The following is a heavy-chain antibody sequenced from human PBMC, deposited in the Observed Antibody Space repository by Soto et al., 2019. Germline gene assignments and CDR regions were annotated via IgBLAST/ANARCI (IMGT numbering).Heavy chain of an antibody. J-gene: IGHJ6*02. CDR1: GGSISSYY. V-gene: IGHV4-59*01. CDR3: ARGYPLRGGPGGGMDV. D-gene: IGHD2-2*01. Sequence: QVQLQESGPGLVKPSETLSLTCTVSGGSISSYYWSWIRQPPGKGLEWIGYIYYSGSTNYNPSLKSRVTISVDTSKNQFSLKLSSVTAADAAVYYCARGYPLRGGPGGGMDVWGQGTTVTVSS. CDR2: IYYSGST.